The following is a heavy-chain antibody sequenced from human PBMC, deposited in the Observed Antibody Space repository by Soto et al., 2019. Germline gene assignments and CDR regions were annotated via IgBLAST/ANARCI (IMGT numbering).Heavy chain of an antibody. Sequence: ASVKVCFKFSGYPLTELSMHLVRQAPGKGLEWMGGFDPEDGETIYAQKFQGRVTMTEDTSTDTAYMELSSLRSEDTAVYYCATDGASSGSSSYYYGMDVWGQGTTVTVSS. CDR3: ATDGASSGSSSYYYGMDV. D-gene: IGHD1-26*01. CDR2: FDPEDGET. CDR1: GYPLTELS. J-gene: IGHJ6*01. V-gene: IGHV1-24*01.